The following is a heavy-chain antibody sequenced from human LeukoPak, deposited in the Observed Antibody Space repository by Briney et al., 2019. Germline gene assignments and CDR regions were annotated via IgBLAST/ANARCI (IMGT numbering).Heavy chain of an antibody. J-gene: IGHJ4*02. D-gene: IGHD6-13*01. V-gene: IGHV3-21*01. CDR1: GFTFSGFW. CDR2: ISGDSTYI. CDR3: VRAVFSSSYYWDY. Sequence: GGSLRLSCVASGFTFSGFWMHWVRQPPGKGLEWVSSISGDSTYIFYADSVKGRFTISRDNAKNSLFLQMSGLRAEDTAVYYCVRAVFSSSYYWDYWGQGTLVTVSS.